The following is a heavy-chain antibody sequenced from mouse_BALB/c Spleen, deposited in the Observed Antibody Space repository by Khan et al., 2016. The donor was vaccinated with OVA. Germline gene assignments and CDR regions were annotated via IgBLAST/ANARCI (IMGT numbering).Heavy chain of an antibody. CDR1: GYSFTSYY. Sequence: VQLKQSGPELMKPGASVKISCKASGYSFTSYYIHWVKQSHGKSLEWIGYVDPFSGGTTYNQKFKGKATLTVDKSSSTAYIHFSNLTSEDSAVYYFTRHGYVAWFTYWGQGTLVTVSA. J-gene: IGHJ3*01. CDR2: VDPFSGGT. V-gene: IGHV1S135*01. D-gene: IGHD2-2*01. CDR3: TRHGYVAWFTY.